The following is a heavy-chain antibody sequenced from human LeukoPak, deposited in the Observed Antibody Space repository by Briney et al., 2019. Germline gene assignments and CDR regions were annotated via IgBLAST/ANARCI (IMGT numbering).Heavy chain of an antibody. J-gene: IGHJ3*02. CDR1: VYTFTVYY. V-gene: IGHV1-2*02. D-gene: IGHD6-13*01. CDR3: ARALREQQLVRDDAFDI. Sequence: ASVNVSCKSSVYTFTVYYVHWVRQAPGQGLEWMGWINPNSGGTNYAQKLQGRVTMTRDTSISTAYMELSRLRSDDTAVYYCARALREQQLVRDDAFDIWGQGTMVTVSS. CDR2: INPNSGGT.